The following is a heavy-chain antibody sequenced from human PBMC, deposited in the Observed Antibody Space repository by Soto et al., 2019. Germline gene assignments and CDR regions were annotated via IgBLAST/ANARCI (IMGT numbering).Heavy chain of an antibody. J-gene: IGHJ4*02. CDR3: ARPPNYYDSRGYYGY. D-gene: IGHD3-22*01. Sequence: EVQLVESGGGLVKPGGSLRLSCAASGFTFSSYSMNWVRQAPGKGLEWVSSISSSSSYIYYADSVKGRFTISRDNAKTSLYLQINSLRAEDTAVYYCARPPNYYDSRGYYGYWGQGTLVTVSS. CDR2: ISSSSSYI. CDR1: GFTFSSYS. V-gene: IGHV3-21*01.